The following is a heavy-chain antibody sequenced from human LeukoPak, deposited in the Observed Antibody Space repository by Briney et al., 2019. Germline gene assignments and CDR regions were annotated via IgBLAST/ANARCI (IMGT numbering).Heavy chain of an antibody. V-gene: IGHV3-23*01. Sequence: GGPLDLPGEASDFTLKSYAMSWVGQAPWEGLQGVPGFSDSGGNTYYADSVKGRFTISRDNSKNTLYLQMNSLRAEDTAVYYCARDRAMGLPDYYYGMDVWGQGTTVTVSS. CDR1: DFTLKSYA. CDR3: ARDRAMGLPDYYYGMDV. J-gene: IGHJ6*02. CDR2: FSDSGGNT. D-gene: IGHD1-14*01.